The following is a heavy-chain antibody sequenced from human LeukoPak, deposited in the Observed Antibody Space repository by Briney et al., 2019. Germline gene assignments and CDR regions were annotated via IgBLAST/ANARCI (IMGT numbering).Heavy chain of an antibody. CDR2: IVGDTVT. CDR1: GFTFNSYA. Sequence: PGGSLRLSCAASGFTFNSYAMSWVRQAPGKGLEWVSAIVGDTVTFYTDSVKGRFTISRDNSKNTLYLQMNGLRAGDTAIYYCAKGSAQWELYDYWGQGTLVTVSS. CDR3: AKGSAQWELYDY. V-gene: IGHV3-23*01. J-gene: IGHJ4*02. D-gene: IGHD4-23*01.